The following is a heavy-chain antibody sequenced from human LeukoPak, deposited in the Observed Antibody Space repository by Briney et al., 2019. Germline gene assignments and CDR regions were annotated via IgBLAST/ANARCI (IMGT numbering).Heavy chain of an antibody. CDR2: TYYRSKWYN. D-gene: IGHD1-26*01. CDR1: GDSVSNNSAV. V-gene: IGHV6-1*01. CDR3: ARGKWELLSHYWCFDL. J-gene: IGHJ2*01. Sequence: SQILSLTCAISGDSVSNNSAVWNWIRQSPSRGLGWLGRTYYRSKWYNDYAVSVKSRITINPDTSKNQFSLQLNSVTPEDTAVYYCARGKWELLSHYWCFDLWGRGTLVTVSS.